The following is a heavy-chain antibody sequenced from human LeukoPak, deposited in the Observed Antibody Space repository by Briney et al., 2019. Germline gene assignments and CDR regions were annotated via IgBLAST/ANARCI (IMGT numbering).Heavy chain of an antibody. CDR2: ITSSSGTI. Sequence: PGGSLRISCAASGFTFSSYSMNWVRQAPGKGLEWVSHITSSSGTIYYADSVKGRCTISRDNAKNSLYLQINGLRAEDTAVYYCARGYYYAYHYWGQGTLVTVSS. J-gene: IGHJ4*02. V-gene: IGHV3-48*01. CDR1: GFTFSSYS. CDR3: ARGYYYAYHY. D-gene: IGHD5-18*01.